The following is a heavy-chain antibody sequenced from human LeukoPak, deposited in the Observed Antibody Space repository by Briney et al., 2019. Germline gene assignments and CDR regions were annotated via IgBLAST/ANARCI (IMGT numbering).Heavy chain of an antibody. CDR3: AKVSWANYFDY. CDR2: ISGSGDKT. D-gene: IGHD6-13*01. J-gene: IGHJ4*02. CDR1: GFTFSTSW. V-gene: IGHV3-23*01. Sequence: GGSLRLSCGASGFTFSTSWMNWVRQAPGKGLEWVSGISGSGDKTHYVESVKGRFTISRDNSKNTLYLQMNSLRAEDTAVYSCAKVSWANYFDYWGQGTLVTVSS.